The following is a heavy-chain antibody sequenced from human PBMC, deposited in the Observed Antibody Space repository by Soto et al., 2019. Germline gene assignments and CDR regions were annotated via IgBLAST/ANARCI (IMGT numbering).Heavy chain of an antibody. CDR2: INHSGST. D-gene: IGHD6-6*01. CDR3: ARLGKYSSSHPRTYYCYYMDV. Sequence: QVQLQQWGAGLLKPSETLSLTCAVYGGSFSGYYWSWIRQPPGKGLEWIGEINHSGSTNYNPSLKSRVTISVDTSKSQFSLKLSSVTAADTAVYYCARLGKYSSSHPRTYYCYYMDVWGKGTTVTVSS. J-gene: IGHJ6*03. V-gene: IGHV4-34*01. CDR1: GGSFSGYY.